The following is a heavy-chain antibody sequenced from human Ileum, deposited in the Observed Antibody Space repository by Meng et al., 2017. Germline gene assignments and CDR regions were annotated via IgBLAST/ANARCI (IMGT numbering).Heavy chain of an antibody. Sequence: GESLKISCAASGFTVSSNYMSWVRQAPGKGLEWVSVIYSGGSTYYADSVKGRFTISRHNSKNTLYLQMNSLRAEDTAVYYCARATNYDYGVDYWGQGKLVNVDS. D-gene: IGHD3-16*01. V-gene: IGHV3-53*04. CDR1: GFTVSSNY. CDR3: ARATNYDYGVDY. J-gene: IGHJ4*02. CDR2: IYSGGST.